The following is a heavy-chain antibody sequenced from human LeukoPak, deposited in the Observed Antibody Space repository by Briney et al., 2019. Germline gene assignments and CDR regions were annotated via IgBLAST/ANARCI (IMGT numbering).Heavy chain of an antibody. V-gene: IGHV3-7*01. CDR1: GFTFSSYV. CDR3: ARDLNWETY. J-gene: IGHJ4*02. CDR2: IKQDGSEK. Sequence: GGSLRLSCAASGFTFSSYVMSWVRQAPGKGLEWVANIKQDGSEKYYVDSVKGRFTISRDNAKNSLYLQMNSLRAEDTAVYYCARDLNWETYWGQGTLVSVSS. D-gene: IGHD7-27*01.